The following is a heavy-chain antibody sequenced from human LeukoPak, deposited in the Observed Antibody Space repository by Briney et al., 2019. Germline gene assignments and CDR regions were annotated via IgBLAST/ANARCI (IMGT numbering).Heavy chain of an antibody. D-gene: IGHD3-10*01. CDR1: GFTLSRYA. Sequence: GGSLRLSCAASGFTLSRYAMTWVRQAPGKGLDWVAAISGSGGSTYYADSVKGRFTVSRDNSKNTLYLQMNSLRAEDTAVYYCAKDERFGEFPLGTFDCWGQGTLVTVSS. J-gene: IGHJ4*02. CDR3: AKDERFGEFPLGTFDC. CDR2: ISGSGGST. V-gene: IGHV3-23*01.